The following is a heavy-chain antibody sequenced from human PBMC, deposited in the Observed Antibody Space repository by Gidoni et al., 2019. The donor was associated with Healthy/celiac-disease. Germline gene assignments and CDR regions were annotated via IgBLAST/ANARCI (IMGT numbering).Heavy chain of an antibody. D-gene: IGHD3-22*01. CDR1: GFTFSSYW. Sequence: EVQLVESGGGLVQPGGSLRLSCAASGFTFSSYWMHWVRQAPGKGLVWVSRINRDGSSTSYGDSVKGRFTIYRDNAKNTLYLQMNSLRAEDTAVYYCARASRLTYYYDSSGFVAEGGFDYWGQGTLVTVSS. CDR2: INRDGSST. J-gene: IGHJ4*02. V-gene: IGHV3-74*01. CDR3: ARASRLTYYYDSSGFVAEGGFDY.